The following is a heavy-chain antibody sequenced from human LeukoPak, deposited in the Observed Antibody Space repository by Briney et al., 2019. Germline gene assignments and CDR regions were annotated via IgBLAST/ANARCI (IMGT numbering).Heavy chain of an antibody. CDR3: ARIKGYSSSSSYYYYGMDV. CDR2: IIPILGIA. Sequence: SVKVSCKASGGTFSSYAISWVRQAPGQGPEWMGRIIPILGIANYAQKFQGRVTITADKSTSTAYMELSSLRSEDTAVYYCARIKGYSSSSSYYYYGMDVWGQGTTVTVSS. V-gene: IGHV1-69*04. CDR1: GGTFSSYA. J-gene: IGHJ6*02. D-gene: IGHD6-6*01.